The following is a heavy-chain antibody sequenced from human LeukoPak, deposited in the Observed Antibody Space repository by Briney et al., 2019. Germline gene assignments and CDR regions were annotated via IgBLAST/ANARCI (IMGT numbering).Heavy chain of an antibody. CDR1: GFTFSSYS. Sequence: GGSLRLSCAASGFTFSSYSMNWVRQAPGKGLEWVSSISSSSYIYYADSVKGRFTISRDNAKNSLYLQMNSLRAEDTAVYYCARAGGDYYYYYMDVWGKGTTVTISS. D-gene: IGHD1-26*01. J-gene: IGHJ6*03. V-gene: IGHV3-21*01. CDR3: ARAGGDYYYYYMDV. CDR2: ISSSSYI.